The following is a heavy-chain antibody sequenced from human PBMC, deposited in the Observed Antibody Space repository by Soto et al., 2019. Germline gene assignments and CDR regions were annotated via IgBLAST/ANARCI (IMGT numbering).Heavy chain of an antibody. CDR2: IKPSDGDT. D-gene: IGHD2-21*01. CDR1: GYTFNSYY. CDR3: ARDDVRGDSTFDY. V-gene: IGHV1-46*02. Sequence: QVQLVQSGAEVKKPGASVTVSCKASGYTFNSYYLHWVRQAAGQGLDGMGLIKPSDGDTNYAQKCQGRVTMTTDSSTSTVYVELSGLTSDDSAVYFCARDDVRGDSTFDYWGQGTLVTVS. J-gene: IGHJ4*02.